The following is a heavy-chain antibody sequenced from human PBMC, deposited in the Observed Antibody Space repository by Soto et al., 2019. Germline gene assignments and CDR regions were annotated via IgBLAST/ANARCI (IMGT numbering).Heavy chain of an antibody. CDR2: ISYDGSNK. CDR3: AKSYNYYDYAAPHDAFGI. CDR1: GFTFSSYA. V-gene: IGHV3-30*18. D-gene: IGHD3-22*01. J-gene: IGHJ3*02. Sequence: PGGSLRLSCAASGFTFSSYAMHWVRQAPGKGLEWVAVISYDGSNKYYADSVKGRFTISRDNSKNTLYLQMNSLRAEDTAVYYCAKSYNYYDYAAPHDAFGIWGQGTMVTVSS.